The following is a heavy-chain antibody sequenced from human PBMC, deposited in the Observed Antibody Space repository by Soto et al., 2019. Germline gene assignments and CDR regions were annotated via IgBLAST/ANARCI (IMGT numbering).Heavy chain of an antibody. CDR3: ARGNYDFWSGYYTPTAYYYMDV. CDR2: IYYSGST. J-gene: IGHJ6*03. CDR1: GGSISSYY. Sequence: PSETLSLTCTVSGGSISSYYWSWIRQPPGKGLEWIGYIYYSGSTNYNPSLKSRVTISVDTSKNQFSLKLSSVTAADTAVYYCARGNYDFWSGYYTPTAYYYMDVWGKGTTVTVSS. D-gene: IGHD3-3*01. V-gene: IGHV4-59*01.